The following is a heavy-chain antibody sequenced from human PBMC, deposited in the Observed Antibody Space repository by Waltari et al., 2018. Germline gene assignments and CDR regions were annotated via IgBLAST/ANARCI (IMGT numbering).Heavy chain of an antibody. V-gene: IGHV3-23*01. CDR1: GFTFSSYA. J-gene: IGHJ5*02. CDR2: ISSSGDST. Sequence: EVQLLESGGGLVQPGGSLRLSCAASGFTFSSYAMSWVRQAPGKGLEWVSAISSSGDSTYYADSVKGRFTISRDNSKKTLYLQMNSLRGEDTAVYYCAKDRLGILTTVTTHWFDPWGQGTLVTVSS. CDR3: AKDRLGILTTVTTHWFDP. D-gene: IGHD4-4*01.